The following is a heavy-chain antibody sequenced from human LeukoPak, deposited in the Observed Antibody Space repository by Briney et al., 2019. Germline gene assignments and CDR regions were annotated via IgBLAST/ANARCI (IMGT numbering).Heavy chain of an antibody. CDR2: IWYDGSNK. V-gene: IGHV3-33*01. CDR1: GFTFSSYG. D-gene: IGHD4-17*01. Sequence: TGGSLRLSCAASGFTFSSYGMHWVRQAPGKGLEWVAVIWYDGSNKYYADSVKGRFTISRDNSKNTLYLQMNSLRAEDTAVYYCARDYGDYVGQRQSYYYYGMDVWGQGTTVTVSS. J-gene: IGHJ6*02. CDR3: ARDYGDYVGQRQSYYYYGMDV.